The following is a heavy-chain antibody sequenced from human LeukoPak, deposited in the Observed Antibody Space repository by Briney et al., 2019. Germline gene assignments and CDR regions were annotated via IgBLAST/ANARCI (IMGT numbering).Heavy chain of an antibody. CDR2: ISYSGST. D-gene: IGHD5-18*01. V-gene: IGHV4-30-4*07. CDR1: GVSISSGGYS. J-gene: IGHJ6*03. Sequence: SETLSLTCAVSGVSISSGGYSWSWIRQPPGKGLEWIGYISYSGSTYYNPSLKSRVIISLDTSKNQFSLKLSSVTAADTAVYYCARLFGTYSYGSYYYYYYMDVWGKGTTVTISS. CDR3: ARLFGTYSYGSYYYYYYMDV.